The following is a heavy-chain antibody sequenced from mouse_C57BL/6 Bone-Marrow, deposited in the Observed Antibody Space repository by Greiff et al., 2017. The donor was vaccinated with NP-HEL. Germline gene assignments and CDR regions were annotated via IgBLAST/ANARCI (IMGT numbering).Heavy chain of an antibody. D-gene: IGHD1-1*01. CDR1: GFTFSDYY. J-gene: IGHJ1*03. Sequence: EVKLVESGGGLVQPGGSLKLSCAASGFTFSDYYMYWVRQTPEKRLEWVAYISNGGGSTYYPDTVKGRFTISRDNAKNTLYLQMSRLKSEDTAMYYCASRAYYYGSSYGYFDVWGTGTTVTVSS. V-gene: IGHV5-12*01. CDR2: ISNGGGST. CDR3: ASRAYYYGSSYGYFDV.